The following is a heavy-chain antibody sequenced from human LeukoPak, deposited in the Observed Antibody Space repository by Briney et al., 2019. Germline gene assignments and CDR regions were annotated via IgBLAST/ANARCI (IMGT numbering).Heavy chain of an antibody. V-gene: IGHV6-1*01. Sequence: SQTLSLTCAISGDSVSSNSAAWNWIRQSPSRGLEWLGKTYYRSKWYNDYAVSVKSRITINPDTSKNQFSLQLNSVTPEDTAVYYCAREDSSSRVYGYAYSSGWSGPRHYWFDPWGQGTLVTVSS. D-gene: IGHD6-19*01. J-gene: IGHJ5*02. CDR1: GDSVSSNSAA. CDR2: TYYRSKWYN. CDR3: AREDSSSRVYGYAYSSGWSGPRHYWFDP.